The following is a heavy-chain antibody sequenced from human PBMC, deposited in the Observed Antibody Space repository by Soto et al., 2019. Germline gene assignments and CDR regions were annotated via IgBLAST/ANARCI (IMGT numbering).Heavy chain of an antibody. D-gene: IGHD5-12*01. CDR1: AGSVSGGTFS. Sequence: QLQQLESGSGLVKPSETLSLTCDVSAGSVSGGTFSWTWIRQPPGRGMEWIGYIYRSGTTFYNPCLESRVSISVDRSQSQSSLNLTSVTAADTAVYYSGRGKTQSFFDFWGQGNLVTVSS. CDR3: GRGKTQSFFDF. J-gene: IGHJ4*02. V-gene: IGHV4-30-2*01. CDR2: IYRSGTT.